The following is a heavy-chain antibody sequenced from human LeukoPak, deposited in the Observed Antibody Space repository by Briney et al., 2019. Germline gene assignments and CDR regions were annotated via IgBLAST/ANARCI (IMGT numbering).Heavy chain of an antibody. CDR3: AREGYYYDSSGYAFDI. V-gene: IGHV1-18*01. Sequence: ASVKVSCKASGYTFTSYGISWVRQAPGQGLEWMGWISAYNGNTNYAQKVQGRVTMTTDTSTSTAYMELRSLRSDDTAVYYCAREGYYYDSSGYAFDIWGQGTMVTVSS. D-gene: IGHD3-22*01. J-gene: IGHJ3*02. CDR2: ISAYNGNT. CDR1: GYTFTSYG.